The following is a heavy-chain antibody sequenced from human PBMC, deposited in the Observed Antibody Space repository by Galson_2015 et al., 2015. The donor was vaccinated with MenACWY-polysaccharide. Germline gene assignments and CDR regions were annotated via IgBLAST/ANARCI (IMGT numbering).Heavy chain of an antibody. V-gene: IGHV3-21*01. CDR1: GFTFSSYS. CDR3: ARDLERDIAARPFEDY. Sequence: SLRLSCAASGFTFSSYSMNWVRQAPGKGLEWVSSISSSSSYIYYADSVKGRFTISRDNAKNSLYLQMNSLRAEDTAVYYCARDLERDIAARPFEDYWGQGTLVTVSS. J-gene: IGHJ4*02. CDR2: ISSSSSYI. D-gene: IGHD6-6*01.